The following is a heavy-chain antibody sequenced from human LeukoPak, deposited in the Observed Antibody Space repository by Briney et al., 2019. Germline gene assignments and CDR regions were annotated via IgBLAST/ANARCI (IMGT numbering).Heavy chain of an antibody. J-gene: IGHJ4*02. CDR1: GFTFSSYV. CDR3: AKGTVRYYFDY. Sequence: QPGRSLRLSCAASGFTFSSYVMSWVRQAPGKGLEWVSIILGSGASTYYADSVKGRFTISRDNSKNTLYLQMDSLRVEDTAVYYCAKGTVRYYFDYWGQGTLVTVSS. V-gene: IGHV3-23*01. D-gene: IGHD4-11*01. CDR2: ILGSGAST.